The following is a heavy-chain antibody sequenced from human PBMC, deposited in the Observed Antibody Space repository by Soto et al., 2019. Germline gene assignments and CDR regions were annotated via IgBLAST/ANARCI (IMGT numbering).Heavy chain of an antibody. CDR3: VRWAGTES. J-gene: IGHJ5*02. CDR2: IYTGGST. CDR1: GFTVSTSY. V-gene: IGHV3-53*02. D-gene: IGHD1-1*01. Sequence: EVQVVETGGGLIQPGGSLRLSCAASGFTVSTSYMNWVGQGAGKGLEWVSVIYTGGSTFYADSVEGLFTTSRDNYKNTVYLQNNLKGVDDTDVYNCVRWAGTESWGQGTQVNVSS.